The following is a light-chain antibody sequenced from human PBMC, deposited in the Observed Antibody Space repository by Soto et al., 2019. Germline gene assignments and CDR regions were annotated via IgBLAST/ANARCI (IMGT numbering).Light chain of an antibody. CDR3: QQYAGSLYT. CDR1: QSVSSY. J-gene: IGKJ2*01. CDR2: DAS. V-gene: IGKV3-20*01. Sequence: EIVLTQSPATLSLSPGERATLSCRASQSVSSYLAWYQQEPGQAPRLLIYDASTRAYGIPDRFSGSGSGTDFSLTISRLEPEDFAVYYCQQYAGSLYTFAQGTKVDIK.